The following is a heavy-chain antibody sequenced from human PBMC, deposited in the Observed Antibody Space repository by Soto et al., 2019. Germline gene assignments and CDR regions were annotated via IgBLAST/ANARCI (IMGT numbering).Heavy chain of an antibody. J-gene: IGHJ6*02. CDR1: GYTFTSYG. CDR3: ARGGYHYLYHAMDA. V-gene: IGHV1-18*01. D-gene: IGHD3-16*01. CDR2: ISTYNGNT. Sequence: QVQLVQSGAEVKKTGASVKVSCTASGYTFTSYGINWVRQAPGQGLEWMGWISTYNGNTNHAEKFQDRVTMTTDTSTTTAYMELRSLRSDDTAVYYCARGGYHYLYHAMDAWGQGTTVTVSS.